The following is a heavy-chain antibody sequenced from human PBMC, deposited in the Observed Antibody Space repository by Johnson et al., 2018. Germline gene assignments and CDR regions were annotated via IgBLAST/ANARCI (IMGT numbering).Heavy chain of an antibody. J-gene: IGHJ3*01. Sequence: QVQLVQSGAEVKKPGSSLKVSCKASGGPFSSYTINWVRQTPGQGLEWMGKIILLLGIANYAQKFQCRVTITADKSTNTVYMELSSLRSEDTAVYYCGRNEVDVSFDLWGQGTMVTVAS. V-gene: IGHV1-69*02. CDR2: IILLLGIA. CDR3: GRNEVDVSFDL. CDR1: GGPFSSYT. D-gene: IGHD5-12*01.